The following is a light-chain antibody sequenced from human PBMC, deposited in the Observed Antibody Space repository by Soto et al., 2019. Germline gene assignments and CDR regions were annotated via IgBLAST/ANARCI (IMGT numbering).Light chain of an antibody. V-gene: IGKV1-5*03. J-gene: IGKJ1*01. CDR3: QQYNNWPS. Sequence: IQMTQSPNTLSASVGDSVAVTCRASENVNGHLAWYQQKPGKAPKLLIYEASILESGVPSRFSGSGFGTEFTLTINGLLPEDFVTYHCQQYNNWPSFGQGTKVDIK. CDR1: ENVNGH. CDR2: EAS.